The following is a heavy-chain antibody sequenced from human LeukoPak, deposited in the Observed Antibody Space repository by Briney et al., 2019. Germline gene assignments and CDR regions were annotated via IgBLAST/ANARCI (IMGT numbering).Heavy chain of an antibody. CDR3: ARDLSGYYSFDI. CDR1: GFIFTNHG. Sequence: GGSLRLSCAASGFIFTNHGMHWVRQAPGKGLEWVAFMSPHGRNKWCADSVKGRFTISRDNSKNTLYMQMDSLRADDTAVYYCARDLSGYYSFDIWGQGTMVTVSS. V-gene: IGHV3-33*01. J-gene: IGHJ3*02. CDR2: MSPHGRNK. D-gene: IGHD3-9*01.